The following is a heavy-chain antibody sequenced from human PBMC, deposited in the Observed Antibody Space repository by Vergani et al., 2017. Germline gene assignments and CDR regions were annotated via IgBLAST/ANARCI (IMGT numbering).Heavy chain of an antibody. CDR2: ISNSGNTI. CDR1: GFSFSDHY. CDR3: ARGHRDYINYPGTFDS. V-gene: IGHV3-11*01. Sequence: QVQLVESGGGLVKPGGSLRLSCAASGFSFSDHYMTWIRQAPGKGLEWVSYISNSGNTIEYADSVKGRFSISRDNAKRSVFLQMDSLRAEDAAVCYCARGHRDYINYPGTFDSWGQGSMVTVSS. J-gene: IGHJ3*02. D-gene: IGHD4-11*01.